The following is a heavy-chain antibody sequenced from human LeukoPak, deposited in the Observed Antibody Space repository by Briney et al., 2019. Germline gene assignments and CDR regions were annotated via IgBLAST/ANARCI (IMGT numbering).Heavy chain of an antibody. J-gene: IGHJ4*02. V-gene: IGHV3-33*01. CDR1: GFTFSSYG. Sequence: GRSLRLSCATSGFTFSSYGMHWVRQAPGKGLEWVAVIWYDGSNKYYADSVKGRFTISRDNARNSLYLQMNSLKAEDTAVYYCARERDEGFDYWGQGTLVTVSS. D-gene: IGHD5-24*01. CDR3: ARERDEGFDY. CDR2: IWYDGSNK.